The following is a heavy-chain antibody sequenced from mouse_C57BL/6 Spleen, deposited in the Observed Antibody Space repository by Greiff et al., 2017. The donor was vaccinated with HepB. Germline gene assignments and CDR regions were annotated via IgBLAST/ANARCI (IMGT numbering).Heavy chain of an antibody. CDR2: IHPNSGST. Sequence: VQLQQPGAELVKPGASVKLSCKASGYTFTSYWMHWVKQRPGQGLAWIGMIHPNSGSTNYNEKFKSKATLTVDKSSSTAYMQLSSLTSEDSAVYDCERRDYDSYYYAMDYWGQGTSVTVSS. D-gene: IGHD2-4*01. V-gene: IGHV1-64*01. J-gene: IGHJ4*01. CDR3: ERRDYDSYYYAMDY. CDR1: GYTFTSYW.